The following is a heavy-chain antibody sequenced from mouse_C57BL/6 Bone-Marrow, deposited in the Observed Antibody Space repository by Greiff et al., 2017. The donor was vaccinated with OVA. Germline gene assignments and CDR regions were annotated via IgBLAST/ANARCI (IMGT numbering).Heavy chain of an antibody. Sequence: EVQLVESGGGLVKPGGSLKLSCAASGFTFSDYGMHWVRQAPEKGLEWVAYISSGSSTIYYADTVKGRFTISRDNAKNTLFLQMTSLRSEDTAMYYCARAAVVPYAMDYWGQGTSVTVSS. D-gene: IGHD1-1*01. V-gene: IGHV5-17*01. CDR1: GFTFSDYG. J-gene: IGHJ4*01. CDR2: ISSGSSTI. CDR3: ARAAVVPYAMDY.